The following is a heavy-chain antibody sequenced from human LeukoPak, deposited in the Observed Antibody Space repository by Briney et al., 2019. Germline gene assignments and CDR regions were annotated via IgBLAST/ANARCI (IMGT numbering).Heavy chain of an antibody. CDR2: IYHSGST. Sequence: SETLSLTCSVSTDSTNTYYWSWIPQSPGKGLEWIGHIYHSGSTDYNPSFKSRVTVSIDMSKKKFSLRLTSVTVANTAMYCVRRRWELLAPYFDPWGQG. J-gene: IGHJ5*02. D-gene: IGHD2-15*01. CDR1: TDSTNTYY. CDR3: RRRWELLAPYFDP. V-gene: IGHV4-59*01.